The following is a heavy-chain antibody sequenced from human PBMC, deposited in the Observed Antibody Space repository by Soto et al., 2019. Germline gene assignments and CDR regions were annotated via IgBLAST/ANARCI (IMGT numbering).Heavy chain of an antibody. CDR1: GGTFSSYA. CDR3: ARAETMIPQVGDAFDI. CDR2: IIPIFGTA. J-gene: IGHJ3*02. Sequence: QVQLVQSGAEVKKPGSSVKVSCKASGGTFSSYAISWVRQAPGQGLEWMGGIIPIFGTANYAQKFQGRVTIPADESTSIAYMELSSLRSEDTAVYYCARAETMIPQVGDAFDIWGQGTMVTVSS. D-gene: IGHD3-22*01. V-gene: IGHV1-69*01.